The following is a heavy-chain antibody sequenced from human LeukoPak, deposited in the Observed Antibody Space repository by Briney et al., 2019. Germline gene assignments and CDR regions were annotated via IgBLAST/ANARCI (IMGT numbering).Heavy chain of an antibody. CDR3: ITPLPYSAQ. CDR1: GFTFSSYW. Sequence: GGSLRLSCVASGFTFSSYWMHWVRQAPGKGLEWVGRIKPKTDGETTEYAAPVKGRFSISRDDSKNMLYLQMNSLKTEDTAVYYCITPLPYSAQGGQGTLVTVSS. V-gene: IGHV3-15*07. J-gene: IGHJ4*02. CDR2: IKPKTDGETT. D-gene: IGHD2-21*01.